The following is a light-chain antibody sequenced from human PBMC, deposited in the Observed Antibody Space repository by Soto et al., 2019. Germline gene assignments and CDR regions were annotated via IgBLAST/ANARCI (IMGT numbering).Light chain of an antibody. CDR2: DAS. CDR1: QSISTF. V-gene: IGKV3-11*01. J-gene: IGKJ4*01. CDR3: QQRSDWPPLT. Sequence: TVLTQSPVTLSLSPGERATLSCLASQSISTFLAWYQQKPGQAPRLLIYDASNRATGIPARFSGSGSGTDFTLTISSLEPEDFAVYYCQQRSDWPPLTFGGGTKVDIK.